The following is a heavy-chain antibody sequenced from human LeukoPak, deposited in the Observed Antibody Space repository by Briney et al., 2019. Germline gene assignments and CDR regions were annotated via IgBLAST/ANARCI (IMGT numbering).Heavy chain of an antibody. V-gene: IGHV4-34*01. D-gene: IGHD6-19*01. CDR3: ARRRGWLPFDY. CDR2: INHSGST. CDR1: GGSFSGYY. Sequence: SETLSLTCTVYGGSFSGYYWSWIRQPPGKGLEWIGEINHSGSTNYNPSLKSRVTISVDTSKNQFSLKLSSVTAADTAVYYCARRRGWLPFDYWGQGTLVTVSS. J-gene: IGHJ4*02.